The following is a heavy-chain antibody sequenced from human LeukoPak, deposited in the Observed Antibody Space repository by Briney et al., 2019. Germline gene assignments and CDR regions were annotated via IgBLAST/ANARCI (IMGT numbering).Heavy chain of an antibody. CDR1: GFTFSSYA. CDR2: IRYDGSNK. CDR3: ARSNYQLLLNYYYYMDV. V-gene: IGHV3-30*02. D-gene: IGHD2-2*01. Sequence: GGSLRLSCAASGFTFSSYAMSWVRQAPGKGLEWVAFIRYDGSNKYYADSVKGRFTISRDNSKNTLYLQMNSLRAEDTAVYYCARSNYQLLLNYYYYMDVWGKGTTVTVSS. J-gene: IGHJ6*03.